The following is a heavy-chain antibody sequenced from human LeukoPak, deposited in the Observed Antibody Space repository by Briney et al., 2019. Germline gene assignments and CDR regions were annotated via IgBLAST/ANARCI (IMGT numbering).Heavy chain of an antibody. CDR3: ARDTGPGWPQPIDAFDI. CDR2: ISSSGSTI. Sequence: KPGGSLRLSCAASGFTFSDYYMSWIRQAPGKGLEWVSYISSSGSTIYYADSVKGRFTISRDNAKNSLYLQMNSLRAEDTAVYYCARDTGPGWPQPIDAFDIWGQGTMVTVSS. D-gene: IGHD1-14*01. J-gene: IGHJ3*02. V-gene: IGHV3-11*01. CDR1: GFTFSDYY.